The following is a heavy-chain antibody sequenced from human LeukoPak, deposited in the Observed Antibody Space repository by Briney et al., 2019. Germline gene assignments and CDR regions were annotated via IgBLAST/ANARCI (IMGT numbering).Heavy chain of an antibody. CDR1: GFTFSTYW. CDR3: ARGASY. Sequence: GGSLRLSCAVSGFTFSTYWMNWVRQAPGKGPEWVANIKPDGSEKFYVDSVKGRFTVSRDNAKNFLYLQMNSLRAEDTALYYCARGASYWGQGTLVTVSS. J-gene: IGHJ4*02. CDR2: IKPDGSEK. V-gene: IGHV3-7*04.